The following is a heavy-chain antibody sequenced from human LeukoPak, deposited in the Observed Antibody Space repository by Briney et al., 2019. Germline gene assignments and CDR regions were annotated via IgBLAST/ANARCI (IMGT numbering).Heavy chain of an antibody. CDR3: ARHPYSGSCISNICYRWFDP. Sequence: GESLKISCKGSGYSFTNYWIGWVRQMPGKGLEWMGIIYPGDSHTRYNPSFQGQVTISADKSLSTAYLQWSSLKASDTAIYYCARHPYSGSCISNICYRWFDPWGQGTLVTVSS. J-gene: IGHJ5*02. V-gene: IGHV5-51*01. CDR1: GYSFTNYW. CDR2: IYPGDSHT. D-gene: IGHD2-2*02.